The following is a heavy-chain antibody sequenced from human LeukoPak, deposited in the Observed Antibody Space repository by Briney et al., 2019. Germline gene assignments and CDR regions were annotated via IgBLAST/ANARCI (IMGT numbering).Heavy chain of an antibody. CDR2: IHDSGST. CDR1: GGSISSYY. CDR3: ARDRREQYCSGGSCYSALGFFDY. V-gene: IGHV4-59*01. J-gene: IGHJ4*02. D-gene: IGHD2-15*01. Sequence: SETLSLTCTVSGGSISSYYWSWIRQPPGKGLEWIGYIHDSGSTNYNPSLKSRVTISVNTSKNRFSLKLSSVTAAETAVYYCARDRREQYCSGGSCYSALGFFDYWGQGTLVTVSS.